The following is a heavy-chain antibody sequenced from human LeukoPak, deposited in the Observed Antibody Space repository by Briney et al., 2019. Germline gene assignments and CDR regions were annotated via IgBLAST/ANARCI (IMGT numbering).Heavy chain of an antibody. CDR1: GFSLSTSGVG. J-gene: IGHJ3*02. CDR2: IYGDDDK. D-gene: IGHD6-19*01. V-gene: IGHV2-5*02. CDR3: AHRRGSSGWYRAFDI. Sequence: SGPTLVKPTQTLTLTCTFSGFSLSTSGVGVGWIRQPPGKALEWLALIYGDDDKRYSPSLKSRLTIPKETTKIQVVLTMTNMDTVDTATYYCAHRRGSSGWYRAFDIWGQGTMVTVSS.